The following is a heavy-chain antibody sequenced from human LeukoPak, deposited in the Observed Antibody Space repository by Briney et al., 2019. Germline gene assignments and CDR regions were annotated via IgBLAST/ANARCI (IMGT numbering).Heavy chain of an antibody. J-gene: IGHJ4*02. V-gene: IGHV3-21*04. CDR3: AKDLHDYGDY. CDR2: ISSSSSYI. Sequence: GGSLRLSCAASGFTFSSYDMHWVRHATGKGLEWVSSISSSSSYIYYADSVKGRFTISRDNSKNTLYLQMNSLRAEDTAVYYCAKDLHDYGDYWGQGTLVTVSS. CDR1: GFTFSSYD.